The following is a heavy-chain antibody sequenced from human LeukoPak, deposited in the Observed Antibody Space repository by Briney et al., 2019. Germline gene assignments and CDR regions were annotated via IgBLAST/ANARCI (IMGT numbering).Heavy chain of an antibody. Sequence: GGSLRLSCAASGFTVSSNYMSWVRQAPGKGLEWVSVIYSGGSTYYADSVKGRFTISRDNSKNTLYLQMNSLRAEDTAVYYCAGDVGASYYDFWSGYLEETNWFDPWGQGTLVTVSS. CDR1: GFTVSSNY. D-gene: IGHD3-3*01. CDR2: IYSGGST. CDR3: AGDVGASYYDFWSGYLEETNWFDP. J-gene: IGHJ5*02. V-gene: IGHV3-66*02.